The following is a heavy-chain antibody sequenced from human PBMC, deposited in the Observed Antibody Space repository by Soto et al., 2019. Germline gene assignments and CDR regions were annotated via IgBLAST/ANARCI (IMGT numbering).Heavy chain of an antibody. J-gene: IGHJ6*02. D-gene: IGHD6-19*01. CDR2: IWYDGSNK. CDR1: GFTFSSYG. V-gene: IGHV3-33*01. CDR3: AREGRDIAVADAGLYYYGMDV. Sequence: GGSLRLSCAASGFTFSSYGMHWVRQAPGKGLEWVAVIWYDGSNKYYADSVKGRFTISRDNSKNTLYLQMNSLRAEDTAVYYCAREGRDIAVADAGLYYYGMDVWGQGTTVTVSS.